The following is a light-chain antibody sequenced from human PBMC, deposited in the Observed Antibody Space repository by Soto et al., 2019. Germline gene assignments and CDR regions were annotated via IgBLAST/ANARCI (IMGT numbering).Light chain of an antibody. Sequence: EIVLTQSPATLSFSPGERATLSCRASQRVDKYLVWYQQKPGQAPRLLIYDASSRATGIPARFSGSGSGTDFTLTITSLEPEDFAVYYCQQRTNWPLTFGGGNKLEIK. CDR1: QRVDKY. V-gene: IGKV3-11*01. CDR3: QQRTNWPLT. CDR2: DAS. J-gene: IGKJ4*01.